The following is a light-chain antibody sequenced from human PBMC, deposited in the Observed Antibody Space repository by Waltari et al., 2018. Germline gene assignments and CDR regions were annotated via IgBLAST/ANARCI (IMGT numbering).Light chain of an antibody. CDR1: NIGIHN. Sequence: SNVLTQPPSVSVAPGETAKITCGGNNIGIHNVHWYQQKSGQAPMLVIYDDGARRSGIPERFSGSNSGNTASLIISRVEAGDEADYYCQLWDSSRDHPVVFGGGTKLTVL. V-gene: IGLV3-21*02. CDR2: DDG. CDR3: QLWDSSRDHPVV. J-gene: IGLJ2*01.